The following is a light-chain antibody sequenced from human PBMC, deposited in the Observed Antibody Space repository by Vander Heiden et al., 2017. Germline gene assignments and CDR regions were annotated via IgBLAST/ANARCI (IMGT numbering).Light chain of an antibody. CDR2: AAS. Sequence: DIQMTQSPSSLSASVGDRVTITCRAGHNINVYLNWYQHKPGKAPTLLIYAASTLQSGVPSRFSGSGSGTDFTLTISSLQPEDFASYYCQQSYSTPWTFGLGTKVEI. V-gene: IGKV1-39*01. J-gene: IGKJ1*01. CDR1: HNINVY. CDR3: QQSYSTPWT.